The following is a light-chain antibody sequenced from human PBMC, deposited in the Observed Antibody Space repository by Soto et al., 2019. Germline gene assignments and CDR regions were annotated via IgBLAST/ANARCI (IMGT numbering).Light chain of an antibody. CDR1: QSVFNNH. J-gene: IGKJ4*01. V-gene: IGKV3D-20*02. Sequence: EIVLTQSPGTLSLSPGERATLSCRASQSVFNNHIGWYQQKPGQAPRRLIFGASFRATGIPDRFSGSGSGTDFTLTISRLEPEDFAVYYCQQRSNWPPPLTFGGGTKVEIK. CDR2: GAS. CDR3: QQRSNWPPPLT.